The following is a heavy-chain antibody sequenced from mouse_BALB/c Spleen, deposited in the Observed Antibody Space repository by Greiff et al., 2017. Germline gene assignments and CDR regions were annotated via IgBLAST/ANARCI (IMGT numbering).Heavy chain of an antibody. D-gene: IGHD2-4*01. CDR3: ARRAYDYDGYYFDY. CDR2: IYRGNGDT. CDR1: GYTFTSYN. Sequence: LQQPGAELVKPGASVKMSCKASGYTFTSYNMHWVKQTPGQGLEWIGAIYRGNGDTSYNQKFKGKATLTADKSSSTAYMQLSSLTSEDSAVYYCARRAYDYDGYYFDYWGQGTTLTVSS. V-gene: IGHV1-12*01. J-gene: IGHJ2*01.